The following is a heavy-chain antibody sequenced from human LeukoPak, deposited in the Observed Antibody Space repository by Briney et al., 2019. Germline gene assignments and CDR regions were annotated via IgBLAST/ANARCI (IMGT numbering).Heavy chain of an antibody. D-gene: IGHD3-22*01. V-gene: IGHV4-31*03. J-gene: IGHJ4*02. CDR3: AREGYYDSSGYRRLVYYFDY. CDR1: GGSISSGGYY. CDR2: IYYSGST. Sequence: SETLSLTCTVSGGSISSGGYYWSWIRQHPGKGLEWIGYIYYSGSTYYNPSLKSRVTISVDTSKNQFSLKLSSVTAADTAVYYCAREGYYDSSGYRRLVYYFDYWGQGTLVTVSS.